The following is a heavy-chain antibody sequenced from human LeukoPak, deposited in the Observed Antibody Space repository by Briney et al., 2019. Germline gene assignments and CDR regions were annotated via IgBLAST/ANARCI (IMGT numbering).Heavy chain of an antibody. D-gene: IGHD2-15*01. J-gene: IGHJ4*02. CDR1: GFTFSSYS. CDR2: ISSTGSYM. V-gene: IGHV3-21*01. CDR3: AREEPSGGFDY. Sequence: GGSLRLSCAASGFTFSSYSMNWVLQAPGKGLEGVSSISSTGSYMFYADSVKGRFTISRDNAQNSLYLQMNSLRAEDTAMYYCAREEPSGGFDYWGQGTLVTVSS.